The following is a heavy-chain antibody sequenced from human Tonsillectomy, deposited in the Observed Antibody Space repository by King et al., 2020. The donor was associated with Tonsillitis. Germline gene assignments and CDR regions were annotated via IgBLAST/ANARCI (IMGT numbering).Heavy chain of an antibody. CDR3: ARINYDALIPS. Sequence: DVQLVESGGGLVQPGGSLRLSCAASGFTFSTYWMSWVRQAPGKGLEWVANIKEDGSVKYYVDSVKGRFTIARDNAKNSLYLQMNSLRAEDTAVYYCARINYDALIPSWGQGTLVTVSS. CDR1: GFTFSTYW. J-gene: IGHJ5*02. D-gene: IGHD3-9*01. CDR2: IKEDGSVK. V-gene: IGHV3-7*03.